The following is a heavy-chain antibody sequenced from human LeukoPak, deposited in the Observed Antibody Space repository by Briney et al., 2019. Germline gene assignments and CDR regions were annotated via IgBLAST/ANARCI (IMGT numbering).Heavy chain of an antibody. D-gene: IGHD2-15*01. CDR3: HLYCSGGSFYFDY. CDR1: GGSIRSSYYY. CDR2: IYDSGST. Sequence: SETLSLTCTVSGGSIRSSYYYWGWIRQPPGKGLEWIGSIYDSGSTYYNPSLKSRVTISVDTSKNQFSLKLSSVTAADTAVYYCHLYCSGGSFYFDYWGQGTLVTVSS. V-gene: IGHV4-39*01. J-gene: IGHJ4*02.